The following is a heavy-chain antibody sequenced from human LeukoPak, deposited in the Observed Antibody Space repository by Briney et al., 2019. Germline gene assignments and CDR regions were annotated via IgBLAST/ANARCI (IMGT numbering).Heavy chain of an antibody. Sequence: GGSLRLSCAASGFTFSNYGMHWVRQAPGKGLEWVAFIRYHGSNKEYADSVKGRFTISRDNSKNTLSLQMNSLRAEDTAVYYCAELGITMIGGVWGKGTTVTISS. J-gene: IGHJ6*04. CDR1: GFTFSNYG. CDR3: AELGITMIGGV. CDR2: IRYHGSNK. D-gene: IGHD3-10*02. V-gene: IGHV3-30*02.